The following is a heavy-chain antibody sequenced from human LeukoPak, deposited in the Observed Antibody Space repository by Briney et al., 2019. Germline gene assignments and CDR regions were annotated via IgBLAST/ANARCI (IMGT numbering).Heavy chain of an antibody. D-gene: IGHD2-2*01. J-gene: IGHJ4*02. CDR2: INHSGST. V-gene: IGHV4-34*01. CDR1: GGSFSGYY. Sequence: PSETLSLTCAVYGGSFSGYYWSWIRQPPGKGLEWIGEINHSGSTNYNPSLKSRVTISVDTSKNQFSLKLTSVTAADTAVYYCARDSTPAYWGQGTLVTVSS. CDR3: ARDSTPAY.